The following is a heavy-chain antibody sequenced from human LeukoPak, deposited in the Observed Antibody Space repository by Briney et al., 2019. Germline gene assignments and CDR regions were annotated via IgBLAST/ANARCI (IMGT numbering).Heavy chain of an antibody. V-gene: IGHV3-49*04. Sequence: GGSLRLSCTASGFTFGDYAMSWVRQAPGKGPEWVGFIRSKAYGGTTEYAASVKGRFTISRDDSKSIAYLQMNSLKTEDTAVYYCIRSRYYDSSGYYFDYWGQGTLVTVSS. J-gene: IGHJ4*02. CDR3: IRSRYYDSSGYYFDY. CDR1: GFTFGDYA. D-gene: IGHD3-22*01. CDR2: IRSKAYGGTT.